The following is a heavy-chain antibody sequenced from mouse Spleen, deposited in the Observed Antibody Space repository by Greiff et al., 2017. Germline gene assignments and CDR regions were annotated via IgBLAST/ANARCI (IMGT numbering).Heavy chain of an antibody. Sequence: EVKLVESGPGLVKPSQSLSLTCSVTGYSITSGYYWNWIRQFPGNKLEWMGYISYDGSNNYNPSLKNRISITRDTSKNQFFLKLNSVTTEDTATYYCAIYYGPSFAYWGQGTLVTVSA. V-gene: IGHV3-6*01. CDR2: ISYDGSN. CDR1: GYSITSGYY. CDR3: AIYYGPSFAY. J-gene: IGHJ3*01. D-gene: IGHD2-1*01.